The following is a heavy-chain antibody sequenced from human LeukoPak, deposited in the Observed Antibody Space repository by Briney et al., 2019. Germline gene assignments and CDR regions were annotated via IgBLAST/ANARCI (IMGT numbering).Heavy chain of an antibody. Sequence: GGSLRLSCAASGFTFSSYGMHWVRQAPGKGLEWVAFIRYDGSNKYYADSVKGRFTISRDNSKNTLYPQMNSLRAEDTAVYYCAKASPYCGGDCYPDYWGQGTLVTVSS. V-gene: IGHV3-30*02. D-gene: IGHD2-21*02. J-gene: IGHJ4*02. CDR3: AKASPYCGGDCYPDY. CDR1: GFTFSSYG. CDR2: IRYDGSNK.